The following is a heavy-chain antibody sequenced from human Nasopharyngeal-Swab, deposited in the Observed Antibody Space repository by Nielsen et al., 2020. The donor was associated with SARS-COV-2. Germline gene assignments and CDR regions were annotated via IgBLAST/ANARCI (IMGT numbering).Heavy chain of an antibody. Sequence: VRQMPGKGLEWISVIYSGGNTYYADAMKGRFTASRDNSKNTMYLQMNSLRAEDTAIYYCASAPSWGYWGQGTLVTVSS. CDR2: IYSGGNT. J-gene: IGHJ4*02. D-gene: IGHD3-16*01. CDR3: ASAPSWGY. V-gene: IGHV3-53*01.